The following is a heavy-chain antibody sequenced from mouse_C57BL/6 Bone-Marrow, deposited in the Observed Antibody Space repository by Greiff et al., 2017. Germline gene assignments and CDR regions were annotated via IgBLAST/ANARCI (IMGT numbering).Heavy chain of an antibody. CDR2: INPSTGGT. Sequence: VQLQQSGPELVKPGASVKISCKASGYSFTGYYMNWVKQSPEKSLEWIGEINPSTGGTTYNQKFKAKATLTVDKSSSTAYMQLKSLTSEDSAVYYCAREWLLPPAYWGQGTTLTVSS. CDR1: GYSFTGYY. J-gene: IGHJ2*01. CDR3: AREWLLPPAY. V-gene: IGHV1-42*01. D-gene: IGHD2-3*01.